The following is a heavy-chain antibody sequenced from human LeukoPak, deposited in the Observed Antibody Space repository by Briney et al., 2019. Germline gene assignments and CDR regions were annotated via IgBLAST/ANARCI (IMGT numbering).Heavy chain of an antibody. D-gene: IGHD3-3*01. V-gene: IGHV3-48*01. CDR3: ARGPFLEWSMEGY. CDR1: GFTFSNAW. J-gene: IGHJ4*02. Sequence: GGSLRLSCAASGFTFSNAWMSWVRQAPGKGLEWISYISSSLTTTYYADSVKGRFTISRDNAKNSLYLQMNSLRVEDTAVYYCARGPFLEWSMEGYWGQGTLVTVSS. CDR2: ISSSLTTT.